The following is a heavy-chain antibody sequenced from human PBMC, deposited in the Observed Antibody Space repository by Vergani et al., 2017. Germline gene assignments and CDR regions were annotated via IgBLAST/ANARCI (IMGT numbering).Heavy chain of an antibody. V-gene: IGHV3-74*01. D-gene: IGHD7-27*01. CDR1: GFTFSNFW. Sequence: ELHLVESGGGLVQRGGSLRLSCTASGFTFSNFWMHWVRQAPGKGLVWVSRISSDGSTIYADSVKGRFTISRDNAKSSLYLEMNSLRDDDTAVYYCARAQNWGSGRFDSWGQGTLVTVSS. CDR3: ARAQNWGSGRFDS. CDR2: ISSDGST. J-gene: IGHJ4*02.